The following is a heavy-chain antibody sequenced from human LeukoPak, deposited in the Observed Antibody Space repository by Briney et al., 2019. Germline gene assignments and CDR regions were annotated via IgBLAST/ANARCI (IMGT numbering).Heavy chain of an antibody. CDR1: GFTFTNYA. J-gene: IGHJ4*02. V-gene: IGHV3-23*01. Sequence: GGSLRLSCAPSGFTFTNYAMSWVRQAPGKGLEWVSVISDSGGSRYHADSVKGRFTISRDNSKNTLYLQMNSLRAEDTAVYYCAKRVDSSGYYYLPYFDYWGQGTLVTVSS. CDR2: ISDSGGSR. CDR3: AKRVDSSGYYYLPYFDY. D-gene: IGHD3-22*01.